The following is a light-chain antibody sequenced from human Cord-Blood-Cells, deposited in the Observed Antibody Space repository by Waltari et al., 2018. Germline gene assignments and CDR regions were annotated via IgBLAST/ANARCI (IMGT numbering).Light chain of an antibody. J-gene: IGLJ3*02. Sequence: QSALTQPASVSGSPGPSITISCTGTSSYVGGYNLVSWYQQHPGKAPKLMIYAGSKRPSGVSNRCSGSKSGNTASLTISGLQAEDEADYYCCSYAGSSTWVFGGGTKLTVL. CDR3: CSYAGSSTWV. CDR1: SSYVGGYNL. CDR2: AGS. V-gene: IGLV2-23*01.